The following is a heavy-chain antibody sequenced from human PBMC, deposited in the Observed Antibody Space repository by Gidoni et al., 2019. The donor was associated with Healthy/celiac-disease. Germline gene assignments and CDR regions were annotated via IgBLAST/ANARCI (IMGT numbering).Heavy chain of an antibody. V-gene: IGHV4-31*03. D-gene: IGHD5-12*01. CDR1: GGSISSGGYY. Sequence: QVQLQESGPGLVKPSQTLSLTCTVSGGSISSGGYYWSWIRQHPGKGLEWIGYIYYSGSTYYNPSLKSRVTISVDTSKNQFSLKLSSVTAADTAVYYCARGSRDGYNSPIDYWGQGTLVTVSS. CDR2: IYYSGST. J-gene: IGHJ4*02. CDR3: ARGSRDGYNSPIDY.